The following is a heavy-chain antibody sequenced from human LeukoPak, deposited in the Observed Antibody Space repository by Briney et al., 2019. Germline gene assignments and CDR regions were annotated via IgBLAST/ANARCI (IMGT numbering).Heavy chain of an antibody. CDR2: IGTAGDT. CDR3: ARMVRGGRFDY. Sequence: GGSLRLSCAASGFTFSSYDMHRVRQATGKGLEWVSAIGTAGDTYYPGSVKGRFTISRENAKNSLYLQMNSLRAGDTAVYYCARMVRGGRFDYWGQGTLVTVSS. J-gene: IGHJ4*02. D-gene: IGHD3-10*01. CDR1: GFTFSSYD. V-gene: IGHV3-13*01.